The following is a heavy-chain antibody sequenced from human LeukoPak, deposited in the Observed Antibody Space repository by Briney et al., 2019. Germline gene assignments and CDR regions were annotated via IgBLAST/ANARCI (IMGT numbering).Heavy chain of an antibody. CDR2: ISAYNGNT. CDR3: ARDSSGWYYYYYYGMDV. V-gene: IGHV1-18*01. J-gene: IGHJ6*02. CDR1: GYTFTSYG. D-gene: IGHD6-19*01. Sequence: GASVKVSCKASGYTFTSYGISWVRQAPGQGLEWMGWISAYNGNTNYAQKLQGRVTMTTDTSTSTAYMELRSLRSDDTAVYYCARDSSGWYYYYYYGMDVRGQGTTVTVSS.